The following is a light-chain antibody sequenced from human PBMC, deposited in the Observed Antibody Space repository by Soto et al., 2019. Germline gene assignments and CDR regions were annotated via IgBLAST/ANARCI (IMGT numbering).Light chain of an antibody. V-gene: IGKV3-20*01. J-gene: IGKJ1*01. CDR2: RAS. CDR1: QTVGGSY. CDR3: HQYVTSPWA. Sequence: EIVLTQSPGTLSLSPGERATLSCRASQTVGGSYLDWFQQKPGQAPRLLIYRASSRATGIPDRFSGSGSGTDFTLTIAGLEPEDSAVYYCHQYVTSPWALGQGTKVEVK.